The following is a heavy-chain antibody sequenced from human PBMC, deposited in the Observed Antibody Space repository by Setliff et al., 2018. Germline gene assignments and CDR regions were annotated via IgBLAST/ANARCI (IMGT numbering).Heavy chain of an antibody. D-gene: IGHD5-18*01. J-gene: IGHJ4*02. V-gene: IGHV1-2*02. Sequence: GASVKVSCKASGYTFTGYYMHWVRQAPGQGLEWMGWINPNSGGTNYAQKLQGRVTMTTDTSTSTAYMELSSLRSEDTAVYYCARDIVDTAMVYYFDYWGQGTLVTISS. CDR2: INPNSGGT. CDR3: ARDIVDTAMVYYFDY. CDR1: GYTFTGYY.